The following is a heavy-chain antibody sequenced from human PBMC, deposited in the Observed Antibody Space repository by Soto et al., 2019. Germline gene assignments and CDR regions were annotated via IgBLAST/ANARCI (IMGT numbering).Heavy chain of an antibody. CDR3: AREEADLFDY. CDR1: CDSMNNADYF. J-gene: IGHJ4*02. V-gene: IGHV4-30-4*01. CDR2: ISYSGNT. Sequence: PSETLSLTCSVSCDSMNNADYFWTWIRQPPGKGLQWIGYISYSGNTFYNPSLKTRLTMSVDTSKNQFSVRLRSVTAADTAVYYCAREEADLFDYWGQGTLVTVSS. D-gene: IGHD2-15*01.